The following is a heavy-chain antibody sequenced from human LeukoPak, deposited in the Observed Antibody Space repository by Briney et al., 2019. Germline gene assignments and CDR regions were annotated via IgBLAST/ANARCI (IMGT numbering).Heavy chain of an antibody. CDR2: IKQDGSEK. CDR3: ARNIESIAAAGRRYFQH. D-gene: IGHD6-13*01. CDR1: GFSFSAYA. V-gene: IGHV3-7*01. Sequence: PGTSLRLSCAASGFSFSAYAMHWVRQAPGKGLEWVANIKQDGSEKYYVDSVKGRFTISRDNAKNSLYLQMNSLRAEDTAVYYCARNIESIAAAGRRYFQHWGQGTLVTVSS. J-gene: IGHJ1*01.